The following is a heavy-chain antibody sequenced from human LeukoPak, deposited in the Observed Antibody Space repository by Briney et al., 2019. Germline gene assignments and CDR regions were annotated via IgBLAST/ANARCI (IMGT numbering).Heavy chain of an antibody. J-gene: IGHJ6*02. V-gene: IGHV3-30*18. Sequence: GGSLRLSCAASGFTFRSFAMHWVRQAPGKGLEWVAVISYDGSNKYYADSVKGRFTISRDNYKNTLYLQMNSLRAEDTAVYYCVKDRIAVGNYGMDDWGQGTTVTVSS. CDR3: VKDRIAVGNYGMDD. D-gene: IGHD6-19*01. CDR2: ISYDGSNK. CDR1: GFTFRSFA.